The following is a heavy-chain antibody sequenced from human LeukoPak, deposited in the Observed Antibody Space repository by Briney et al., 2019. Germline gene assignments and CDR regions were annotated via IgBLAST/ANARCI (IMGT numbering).Heavy chain of an antibody. CDR2: ISYDGSNK. Sequence: PGGSLRLSCAASGFTFTTYAMHWVRQAPGKGLEWVAIISYDGSNKYYADSVKGRFTISRDNSKNTLYVQMNSLRAEDTAVYYCARGSGAYCGGDRFFDSWGQGTLVTVSS. D-gene: IGHD2-21*02. J-gene: IGHJ4*02. V-gene: IGHV3-30*04. CDR3: ARGSGAYCGGDRFFDS. CDR1: GFTFTTYA.